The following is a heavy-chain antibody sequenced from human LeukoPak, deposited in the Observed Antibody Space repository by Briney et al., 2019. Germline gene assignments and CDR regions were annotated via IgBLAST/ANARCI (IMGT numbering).Heavy chain of an antibody. Sequence: GESLKISCKGYIYSFTSYWIGWARPMPGKGLEWMGIINPADSDTRYSPSFQGQVTISTDKSISTAYLQWSSLKASDTAMYYCARLGDYGMDVWGQGTTVAVSS. CDR2: INPADSDT. J-gene: IGHJ6*02. CDR1: IYSFTSYW. CDR3: ARLGDYGMDV. V-gene: IGHV5-51*01.